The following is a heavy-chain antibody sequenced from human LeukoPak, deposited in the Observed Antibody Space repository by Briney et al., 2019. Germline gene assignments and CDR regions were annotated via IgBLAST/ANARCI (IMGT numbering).Heavy chain of an antibody. CDR3: ARDPTTVVTTPYYFDF. CDR2: INDRGQT. J-gene: IGHJ4*02. V-gene: IGHV4-34*01. CDR1: GGSFSGYH. D-gene: IGHD4-23*01. Sequence: SETLSLTCAVHGGSFSGYHWNWIRQSPGPRLEWIGEINDRGQTNYNPSLESRVTISVDTSKNQFSLKLNSVTAAGTGVYYCARDPTTVVTTPYYFDFWGQGTMVTVSS.